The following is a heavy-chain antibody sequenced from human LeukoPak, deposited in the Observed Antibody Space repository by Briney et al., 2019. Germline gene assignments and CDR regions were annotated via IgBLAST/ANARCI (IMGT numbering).Heavy chain of an antibody. J-gene: IGHJ4*02. V-gene: IGHV3-30*02. D-gene: IGHD1-1*01. Sequence: PGGSLRLSCAASGFTFSNYGMHWVRQTPGEGLEWVAFVQNDGSDKFFADSVKGRFTVSRDNSKNTLYLQMNSLRADDTAVYYCAKERQLEPFDCWGQGTLVTVSS. CDR2: VQNDGSDK. CDR3: AKERQLEPFDC. CDR1: GFTFSNYG.